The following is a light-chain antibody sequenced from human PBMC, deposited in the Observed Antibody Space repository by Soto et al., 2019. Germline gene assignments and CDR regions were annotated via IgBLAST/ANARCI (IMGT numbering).Light chain of an antibody. Sequence: QSVLTQSPSASASLGASVKLTCTLSSGHSNYAIEWHQQQPEKGPRYLMKLNSDGSHSKGDGIPDRFSGSSSGAERYPTISSLQSEDEADYYCQSWGAGIYVFGGGTKLTVL. CDR2: LNSDGSH. CDR3: QSWGAGIYV. J-gene: IGLJ3*02. V-gene: IGLV4-69*01. CDR1: SGHSNYA.